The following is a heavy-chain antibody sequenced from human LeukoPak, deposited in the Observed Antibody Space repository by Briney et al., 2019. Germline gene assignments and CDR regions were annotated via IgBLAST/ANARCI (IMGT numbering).Heavy chain of an antibody. V-gene: IGHV3-23*01. J-gene: IGHJ4*02. CDR1: GFTFSSYA. D-gene: IGHD5-12*01. CDR3: AKDRPKRGYRGYDPGDY. CDR2: LSGSGGST. Sequence: GGSLRLSCAASGFTFSSYAMSWVRQAPGKGLEWVSALSGSGGSTYYADSVKGGVTISRDNSKNTLYLQMNRLRAEDTAVYYCAKDRPKRGYRGYDPGDYWGQGTLVTVSS.